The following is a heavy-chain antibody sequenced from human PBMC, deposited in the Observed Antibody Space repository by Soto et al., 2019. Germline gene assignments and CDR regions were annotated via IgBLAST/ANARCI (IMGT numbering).Heavy chain of an antibody. J-gene: IGHJ3*01. Sequence: QVQLVQSGAEVKKPGASVKVSCKASGYTFTGYYMHWVRQAPGQGLEWMGWINPNSGGTNYAQKFQGRVTMTKDTVLSTAYLEPSRPRTDGNAGYFWSKTPWQLVAETEDSFDFLGQGTMVTVSS. V-gene: IGHV1-2*02. CDR3: SKTPWQLVAETEDSFDF. CDR1: GYTFTGYY. CDR2: INPNSGGT. D-gene: IGHD3-10*01.